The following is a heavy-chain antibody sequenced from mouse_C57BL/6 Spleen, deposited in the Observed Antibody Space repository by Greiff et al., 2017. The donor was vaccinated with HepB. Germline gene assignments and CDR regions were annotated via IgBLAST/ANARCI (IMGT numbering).Heavy chain of an antibody. CDR3: ARKVTTGAYFDY. CDR1: GYTFTDYY. V-gene: IGHV1-26*01. Sequence: VQLQQSGPELVKPGASVKISCKASGYTFTDYYMNWVKQSHGKSLEWIGDINPNNGGTSYNQKFKGKATLTVDKSSSTAYMELRSLTSEDSAVYYCARKVTTGAYFDYWGQGTTLTVSS. D-gene: IGHD2-3*01. CDR2: INPNNGGT. J-gene: IGHJ2*01.